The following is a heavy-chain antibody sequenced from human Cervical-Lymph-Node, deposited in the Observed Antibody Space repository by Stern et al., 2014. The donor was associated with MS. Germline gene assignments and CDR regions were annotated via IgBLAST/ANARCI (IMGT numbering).Heavy chain of an antibody. D-gene: IGHD2-8*01. J-gene: IGHJ4*02. CDR1: GFTFSDTW. V-gene: IGHV3-15*01. CDR2: LRTKNDGGTA. Sequence: EVQLVESGGGLVKPGESLTLSCAASGFTFSDTWMTWVRQAPGKGLEWLGRLRTKNDGGTADYAASVKGRFTISRDDSTRTLYLQMSSLKAEDTAIYYCSTSILDVWGQGTLVTVSS. CDR3: STSILDV.